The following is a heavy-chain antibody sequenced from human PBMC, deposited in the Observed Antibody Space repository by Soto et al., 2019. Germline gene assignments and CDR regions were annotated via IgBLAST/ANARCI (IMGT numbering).Heavy chain of an antibody. D-gene: IGHD3-22*01. CDR2: ISGSGGST. J-gene: IGHJ4*02. V-gene: IGHV3-23*01. Sequence: GGSLRLSCAASGFTFSSYAMSWVRQAPGKGLEWVSAISGSGGSTYYADSVKGRFTISRDNSKSTLYLQMNSLRAEDTAVYYCAKYYYDSSGYPRFDYWGQGTLVTVSS. CDR3: AKYYYDSSGYPRFDY. CDR1: GFTFSSYA.